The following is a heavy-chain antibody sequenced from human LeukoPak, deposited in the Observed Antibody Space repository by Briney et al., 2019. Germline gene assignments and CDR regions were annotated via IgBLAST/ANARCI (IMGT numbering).Heavy chain of an antibody. CDR1: GYTFTAYY. V-gene: IGHV1-2*02. Sequence: GASVKVSCKASGYTFTAYYMHWVRQAPGQGLEWMGWINPNSGGTNYAQKFQGRVTMTRDTSISTAYMELSRLRSDDTAVYYCARDGDVNHVPNSIAARPSYYYYMDVWGKGTTVTVSS. D-gene: IGHD6-6*01. CDR3: ARDGDVNHVPNSIAARPSYYYYMDV. J-gene: IGHJ6*03. CDR2: INPNSGGT.